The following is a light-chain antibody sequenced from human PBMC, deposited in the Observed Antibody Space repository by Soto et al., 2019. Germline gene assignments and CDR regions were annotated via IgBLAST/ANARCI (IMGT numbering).Light chain of an antibody. Sequence: DIQMTQSPSTLSASVGDRVTITCRASQSISSWLAWYQQKPGKAPKLLIYDASSLESGVPSRFSGSGSGTEFTLNISSLQPDDFATYYCQHYNSYSEAFGQGTKV. CDR1: QSISSW. V-gene: IGKV1-5*01. J-gene: IGKJ1*01. CDR2: DAS. CDR3: QHYNSYSEA.